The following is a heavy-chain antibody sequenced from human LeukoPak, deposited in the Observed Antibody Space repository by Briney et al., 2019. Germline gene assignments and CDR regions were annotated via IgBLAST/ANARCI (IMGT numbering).Heavy chain of an antibody. CDR1: GYTFTTYD. V-gene: IGHV1-2*02. D-gene: IGHD3-16*01. CDR2: MNPNSGGT. CDR3: ARSGGKSTSLAKWFDP. J-gene: IGHJ5*02. Sequence: GASVKVSCKASGYTFTTYDINWVRQATGQGLEWMGWMNPNSGGTNYAQKFQGRVTMTRDTSTSTAYMELSRLRSDDTAVYYCARSGGKSTSLAKWFDPWGQGTLVTVSS.